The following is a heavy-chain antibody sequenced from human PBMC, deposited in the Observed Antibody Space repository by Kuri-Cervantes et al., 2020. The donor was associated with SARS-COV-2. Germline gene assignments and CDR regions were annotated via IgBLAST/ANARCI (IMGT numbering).Heavy chain of an antibody. V-gene: IGHV4-39*02. CDR1: GGSISSTSSY. Sequence: SETLSLTCTVSGGSISSTSSYWGWIRQPPGKGLECIGTIYYGGSTYYNPSLKSRITISVDTSKNQFSLRLSSVTAADTAVYYCARDLPGYCSGGSCGGQFGYWGQGTLVTVSS. CDR3: ARDLPGYCSGGSCGGQFGY. J-gene: IGHJ4*02. CDR2: IYYGGST. D-gene: IGHD2-15*01.